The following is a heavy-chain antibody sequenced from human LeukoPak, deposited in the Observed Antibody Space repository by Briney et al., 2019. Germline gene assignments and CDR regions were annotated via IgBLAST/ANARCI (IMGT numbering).Heavy chain of an antibody. J-gene: IGHJ5*02. CDR2: INSDGSST. CDR3: ARGSYCSGGSCYNNWFDP. CDR1: GFTFSSYG. D-gene: IGHD2-15*01. Sequence: GGTLRLSCAAFGFTFSSYGMSWVRQAPGKGLVWVSRINSDGSSTSYADSVKGRFTISRDNAKNTLYLQMNSLRAEDTAVYYCARGSYCSGGSCYNNWFDPWGQGTLVTVSS. V-gene: IGHV3-74*01.